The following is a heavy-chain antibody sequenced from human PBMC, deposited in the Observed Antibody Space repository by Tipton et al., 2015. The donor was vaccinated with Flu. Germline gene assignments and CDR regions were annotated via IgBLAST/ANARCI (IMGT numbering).Heavy chain of an antibody. CDR2: IYTSGTT. D-gene: IGHD3-22*01. CDR3: ASDSVGDYDSSGYYDN. V-gene: IGHV4-4*07. CDR1: GCSISRSY. Sequence: TLSLTCTVSGCSISRSYWNWIRQPAGKGLEWIGRIYTSGTTNYSPSLRSRVTVSVDTSKHQFSLRLSSVTAADTAVYYCASDSVGDYDSSGYYDNWGQGTLVTVSS. J-gene: IGHJ4*02.